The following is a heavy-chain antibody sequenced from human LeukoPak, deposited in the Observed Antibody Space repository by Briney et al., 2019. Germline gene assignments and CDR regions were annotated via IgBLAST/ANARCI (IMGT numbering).Heavy chain of an antibody. CDR2: INWNGGST. V-gene: IGHV3-20*04. J-gene: IGHJ4*02. CDR3: ARDRVAGPPFDY. D-gene: IGHD6-19*01. CDR1: GFTVSSNY. Sequence: GGSLRLSCAASGFTVSSNYMSWVRQAPGKGLEWVSGINWNGGSTGYADSVKGRFTISRDNAKNSLYLQMNSLRAEDTALYYCARDRVAGPPFDYWGQGTLVTVSS.